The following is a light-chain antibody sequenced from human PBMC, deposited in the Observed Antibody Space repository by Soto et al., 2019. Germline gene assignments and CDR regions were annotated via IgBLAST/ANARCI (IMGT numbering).Light chain of an antibody. Sequence: DIQLTQSPSFMSASVGDRVTITCRASQGIYRYLAWYQQKPGKAPKLLIYAASTLQSGVPSRFSGSGSGTEFTLTISSLQPEDFATYYCQHVNSYPRIPFGQGTRLEIK. CDR1: QGIYRY. CDR3: QHVNSYPRIP. CDR2: AAS. V-gene: IGKV1-9*01. J-gene: IGKJ5*01.